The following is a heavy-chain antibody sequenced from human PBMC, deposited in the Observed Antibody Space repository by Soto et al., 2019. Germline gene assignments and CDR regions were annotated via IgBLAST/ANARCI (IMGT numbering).Heavy chain of an antibody. CDR2: IYYSGST. Sequence: SETLSLTCTVSGGSISSYYWSWIRQPPGKGLEWIGYIYYSGSTNYNPSLKSRVTISVDTSKNQFSLKLSSVTAADTAVYYCARDPKYCSSTSCYAGRAFDIWGQGTTVTVSS. J-gene: IGHJ3*02. CDR3: ARDPKYCSSTSCYAGRAFDI. D-gene: IGHD2-2*01. CDR1: GGSISSYY. V-gene: IGHV4-59*01.